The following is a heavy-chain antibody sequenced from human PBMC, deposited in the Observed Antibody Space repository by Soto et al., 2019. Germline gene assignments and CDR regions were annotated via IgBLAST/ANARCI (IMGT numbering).Heavy chain of an antibody. CDR3: ARVVVVVPAAINWFDP. V-gene: IGHV4-39*01. J-gene: IGHJ5*02. CDR2: IYYSGST. Sequence: SETLSLTCTVSGGSISSSSYYWGWIRQPPGKGLEWIGSIYYSGSTYYNPSLKSRVTISVDTSKNQFSLKLSSVTAADTAVYYCARVVVVVPAAINWFDPWGQGTLVTVSS. CDR1: GGSISSSSYY. D-gene: IGHD2-2*02.